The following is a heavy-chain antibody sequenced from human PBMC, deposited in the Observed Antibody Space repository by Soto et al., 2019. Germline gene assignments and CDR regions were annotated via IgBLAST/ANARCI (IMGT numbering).Heavy chain of an antibody. CDR3: ARGIGRNDWHYFDY. J-gene: IGHJ4*02. CDR1: GFTFSSFG. D-gene: IGHD1-1*01. CDR2: IWYDGSNK. V-gene: IGHV3-33*01. Sequence: QVQLVESGGGVVQPGRSLRLSCAASGFTFSSFGRHWVRQAPGKGLEWVAVIWYDGSNKYYPDPVRGRFTISRDNSKNKVYRQMSSLRAEETAEYYCARGIGRNDWHYFDYWGQGALVTVSS.